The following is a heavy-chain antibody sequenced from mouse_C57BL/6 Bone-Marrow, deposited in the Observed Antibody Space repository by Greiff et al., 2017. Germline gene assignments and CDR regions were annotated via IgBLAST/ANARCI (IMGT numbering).Heavy chain of an antibody. CDR1: GYAFSSSW. Sequence: VQLQESGPELVKPGASVKISCKASGYAFSSSWMNWVKQRPGKGLEWIGRIYPGDGDTNYNGKFKGKVTLTADKSSSTAYMQLSSLTSEDSAVYFCARWDSSGYYYAKGDRGQGTSVTVSS. J-gene: IGHJ4*01. D-gene: IGHD3-2*02. V-gene: IGHV1-82*01. CDR2: IYPGDGDT. CDR3: ARWDSSGYYYAKGD.